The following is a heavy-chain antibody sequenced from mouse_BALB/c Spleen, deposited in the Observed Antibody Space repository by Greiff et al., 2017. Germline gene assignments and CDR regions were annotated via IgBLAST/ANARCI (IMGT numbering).Heavy chain of an antibody. CDR3: ARDGAY. CDR2: INSNGGST. Sequence: EVKVEESGGGLVQPGGSLKLSCAASGFTFSSYGMSWVRQTPDKRLELVATINSNGGSTYYPDSVKGRFTISRDNAKNTLYLQMSSLKSEDTAMYYCARDGAYWGQGTLVTVSA. CDR1: GFTFSSYG. V-gene: IGHV5-6-3*01. J-gene: IGHJ3*01.